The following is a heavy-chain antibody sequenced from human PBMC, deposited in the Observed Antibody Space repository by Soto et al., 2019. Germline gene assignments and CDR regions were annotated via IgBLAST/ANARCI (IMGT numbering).Heavy chain of an antibody. Sequence: QLVESGGGVVQPGRSLRLSCAASGFTFSRDAMHWVRQAPGKGLEWVAFIWNDGSNEYYADSVKGRAIISRDNSENTVYLQMNSLRGEDTAVYLCVRDAADSGYAFDIWGQGTMVTVSS. CDR2: IWNDGSNE. CDR1: GFTFSRDA. CDR3: VRDAADSGYAFDI. V-gene: IGHV3-33*01. D-gene: IGHD3-10*01. J-gene: IGHJ3*02.